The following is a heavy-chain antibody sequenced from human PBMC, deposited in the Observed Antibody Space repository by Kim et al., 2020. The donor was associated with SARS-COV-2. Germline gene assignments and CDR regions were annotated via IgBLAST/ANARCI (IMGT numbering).Heavy chain of an antibody. J-gene: IGHJ4*01. CDR2: ISAYNGNT. CDR3: ARDPSNSSGWYVSPGVVFFDY. CDR1: GYTFTSYG. Sequence: ASVKVSCKASGYTFTSYGISWVRQAPGQGLEWMGWISAYNGNTNYAQKLQGRVTMTTDTSTSTAYMELRSLRSDDTAVYYCARDPSNSSGWYVSPGVVFFDYWGQGTLVTVSS. V-gene: IGHV1-18*04. D-gene: IGHD6-19*01.